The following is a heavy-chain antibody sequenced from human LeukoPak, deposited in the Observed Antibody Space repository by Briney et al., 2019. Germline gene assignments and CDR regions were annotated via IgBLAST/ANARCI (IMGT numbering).Heavy chain of an antibody. D-gene: IGHD2-15*01. J-gene: IGHJ4*02. V-gene: IGHV1-69*04. CDR1: GGTFSSYA. CDR3: ARTSPRGLGYCSGGSCYVDY. Sequence: ASVTVSCKASGGTFSSYAISWVRQAPGQGLEWMGRIIPILGIANYAQKFQGRVTITADKSTSTAYMELSSLRSEDTAVYYCARTSPRGLGYCSGGSCYVDYWGQGTLVTVSS. CDR2: IIPILGIA.